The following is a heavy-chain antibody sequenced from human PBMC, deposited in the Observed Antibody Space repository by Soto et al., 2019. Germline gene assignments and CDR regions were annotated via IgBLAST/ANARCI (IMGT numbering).Heavy chain of an antibody. Sequence: QVQLQQWGAGLLKPSETLSLTCAAYGGSFSGYYWSWIRQPPGKGLEWIGEITDSGSTNYNASLXGXVXMXXDTSKSQFSLSLKSVTAADTAVYYCARLLRRVTLVRGGMDVWGQGTTVIVSS. CDR2: ITDSGST. D-gene: IGHD3-10*01. CDR3: ARLLRRVTLVRGGMDV. CDR1: GGSFSGYY. V-gene: IGHV4-34*01. J-gene: IGHJ6*02.